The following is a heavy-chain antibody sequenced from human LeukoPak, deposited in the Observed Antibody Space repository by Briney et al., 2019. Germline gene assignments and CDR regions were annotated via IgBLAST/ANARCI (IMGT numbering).Heavy chain of an antibody. D-gene: IGHD2-21*02. CDR3: ARADFTYCGGDCYGTNWFDP. CDR1: GYTFTSYD. V-gene: IGHV1-46*01. J-gene: IGHJ5*02. Sequence: ASVKVSCKASGYTFTSYDINWVRQAPGQGLEWMGIINPSGGSTSYEQKFQGRVTMTRDTSTSTVYMELSSLRSEDTAVYYCARADFTYCGGDCYGTNWFDPWGQGTLVTVSS. CDR2: INPSGGST.